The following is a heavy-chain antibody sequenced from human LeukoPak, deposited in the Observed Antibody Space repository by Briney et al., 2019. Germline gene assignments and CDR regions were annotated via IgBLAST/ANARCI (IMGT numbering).Heavy chain of an antibody. CDR2: INPSGGST. CDR3: ARTYSSSTSCYVHTTDY. Sequence: AAVKVSCKASGYTFTSYYMHWVRQAPVQGPEWMGIINPSGGSTSYAQKFQGRVTMTRDTSISTAYMELSRLRSDDTAVYYCARTYSSSTSCYVHTTDYWGQGTLVTVSS. J-gene: IGHJ4*02. CDR1: GYTFTSYY. D-gene: IGHD2-2*01. V-gene: IGHV1-46*01.